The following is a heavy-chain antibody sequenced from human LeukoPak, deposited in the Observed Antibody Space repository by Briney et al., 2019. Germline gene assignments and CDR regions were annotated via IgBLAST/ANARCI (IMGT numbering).Heavy chain of an antibody. J-gene: IGHJ4*02. Sequence: GGSLRLSCAASGFTFSSYAMSWVRQAPGKGLEWVSAISGSGGSTYYADSVKGRFTISRDNSKNTLYLQMNSLRAEDTAVYYCAKSPSRGWYGPLDYWGQGTLVTVSS. V-gene: IGHV3-23*01. CDR2: ISGSGGST. CDR3: AKSPSRGWYGPLDY. D-gene: IGHD6-19*01. CDR1: GFTFSSYA.